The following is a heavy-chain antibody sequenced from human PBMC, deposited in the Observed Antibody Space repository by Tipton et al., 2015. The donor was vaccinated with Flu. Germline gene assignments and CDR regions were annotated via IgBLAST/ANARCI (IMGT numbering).Heavy chain of an antibody. CDR1: GYTFADYW. CDR3: ARPLIQHVGDGLDI. CDR2: IYPDDSDV. J-gene: IGHJ3*02. V-gene: IGHV5-51*03. D-gene: IGHD1-1*01. Sequence: QLVQSGAELKKPGESLKISCKGSGYTFADYWIGWVRQMPGRGLEWIGFIYPDDSDVRYIPSIQGQVTFSVDKSTSTAYLHWSSLKTSDTAIYYCARPLIQHVGDGLDIWGQGTMVTVSS.